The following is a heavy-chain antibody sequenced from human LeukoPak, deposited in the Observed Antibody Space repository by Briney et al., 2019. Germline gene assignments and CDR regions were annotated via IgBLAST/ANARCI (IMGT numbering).Heavy chain of an antibody. CDR3: ANEIRPNDY. CDR2: ISISGTKT. D-gene: IGHD4-17*01. V-gene: IGHV3-23*01. CDR1: GFTFSSYA. J-gene: IGHJ4*02. Sequence: GGSLRLSCAASGFTFSSYAMSWVRQAPGKGLEWASAISISGTKTYYADSVKGRFTISRDNSKNTLYLQMYSLRAEDTAVYYCANEIRPNDYWGQGTLVTVSS.